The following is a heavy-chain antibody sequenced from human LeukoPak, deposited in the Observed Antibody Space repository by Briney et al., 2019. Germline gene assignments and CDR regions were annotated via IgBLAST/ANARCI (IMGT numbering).Heavy chain of an antibody. CDR1: GYTFTGYY. Sequence: ASVKVSCKASGYTFTGYYMHWVRQAPGRGLEWMGWINPNSGGTNYAQKFQGRVTMTRDTSISTAYMELSRLRSDDTAVYYCARGIALYCSSTSCYVGGFNWFDPWGQGTLVTVSS. CDR2: INPNSGGT. J-gene: IGHJ5*02. D-gene: IGHD2-2*01. CDR3: ARGIALYCSSTSCYVGGFNWFDP. V-gene: IGHV1-2*02.